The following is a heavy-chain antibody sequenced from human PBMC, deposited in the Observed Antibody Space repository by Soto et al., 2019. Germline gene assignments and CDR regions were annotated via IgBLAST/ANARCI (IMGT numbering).Heavy chain of an antibody. CDR3: ARASGIGVRTTHY. CDR1: GYIFNNYG. Sequence: QIQLVQSGAEVKKPGASAKVSCKASGYIFNNYGISWMRQVPGQGLEWMGWVSVYNGKSNYTQKFQGRVTMTTDTSTNTAYMEMRSIRSEDRAVYYCARASGIGVRTTHYWGQGTLITVSS. V-gene: IGHV1-18*01. J-gene: IGHJ4*02. CDR2: VSVYNGKS. D-gene: IGHD3-22*01.